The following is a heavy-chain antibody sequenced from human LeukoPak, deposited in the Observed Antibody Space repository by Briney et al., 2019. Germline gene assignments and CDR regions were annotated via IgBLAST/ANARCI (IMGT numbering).Heavy chain of an antibody. CDR3: ARVGSEYSSTYYYYYYGMDV. CDR2: ISYDGSNK. D-gene: IGHD6-6*01. CDR1: GFTFSSYA. J-gene: IGHJ6*02. Sequence: GGSLRLSCAASGFTFSSYAMHWVRQAPGKGLEWVAVISYDGSNKYYADSVKGRFTISRDNSKNTLYLQMNSLRAEDTAVYYCARVGSEYSSTYYYYYYGMDVWGQGTTVTVSS. V-gene: IGHV3-30*04.